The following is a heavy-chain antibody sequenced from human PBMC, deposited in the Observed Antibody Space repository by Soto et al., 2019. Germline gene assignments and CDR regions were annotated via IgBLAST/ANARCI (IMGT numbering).Heavy chain of an antibody. CDR3: ATATISPVSATLYHYGMDV. J-gene: IGHJ6*02. V-gene: IGHV1-69*01. D-gene: IGHD6-25*01. CDR2: IMPVFHTT. CDR1: GGTFNNFA. Sequence: QVQLVQSGAEVKKPGSSVKVSCQPSGGTFNNFAFTWVRQAPGQGLEWLGGIMPVFHTTNIAQTFQDRITVTADDFTTTVYLEMTSLRYADTAVYYCATATISPVSATLYHYGMDVWGQGTTVTVSS.